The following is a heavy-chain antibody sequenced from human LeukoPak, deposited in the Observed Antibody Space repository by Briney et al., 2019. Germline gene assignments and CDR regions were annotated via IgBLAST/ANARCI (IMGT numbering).Heavy chain of an antibody. D-gene: IGHD1-26*01. CDR3: ARGWIQRTYSGSYEVDY. V-gene: IGHV1-46*01. CDR2: INPSGGST. J-gene: IGHJ4*02. CDR1: GYTFTSYY. Sequence: GASVKVSCKASGYTFTSYYMHWVRQAPGQGLEWMGIINPSGGSTSYAQKFQGRVTMTRDTSTSTVYMELSSLRSEDTAVYYCARGWIQRTYSGSYEVDYWGQGTLVTVSS.